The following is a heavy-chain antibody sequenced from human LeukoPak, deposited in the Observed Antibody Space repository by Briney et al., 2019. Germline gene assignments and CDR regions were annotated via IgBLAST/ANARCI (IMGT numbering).Heavy chain of an antibody. CDR3: ARRAEAAEYFQH. V-gene: IGHV5-51*01. CDR2: IYPGDSDT. Sequence: GESLKISCIGSGYXFSNYWISWVRQMPGKGLEWMGIIYPGDSDTRYNPSFQGQVTISADKSINTAYLQWSSLEASDTAMYYCARRAEAAEYFQHWGQGILVTVSS. CDR1: GYXFSNYW. J-gene: IGHJ1*01.